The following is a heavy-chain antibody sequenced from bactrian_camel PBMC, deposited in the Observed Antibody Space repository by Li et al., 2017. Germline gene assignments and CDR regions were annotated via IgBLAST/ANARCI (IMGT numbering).Heavy chain of an antibody. CDR3: AADRGTGCKFRAGTAY. V-gene: IGHV3S1*01. CDR2: ITARTT. J-gene: IGHJ4*01. Sequence: HVQLVESGGGLVQPGGSLRLSCAASGFTFINSGMYWVRQAPGRGLEWVSLITARTTHYADSVKGRFTISKDSAENTLYLQMDSLNAEDTAMYYCAADRGTGCKFRAGTAYWGQGTQVTVS. D-gene: IGHD6*01. CDR1: GFTFINSG.